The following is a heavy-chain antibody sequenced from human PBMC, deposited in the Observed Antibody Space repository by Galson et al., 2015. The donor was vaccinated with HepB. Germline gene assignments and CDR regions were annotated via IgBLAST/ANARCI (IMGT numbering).Heavy chain of an antibody. D-gene: IGHD1-7*01. CDR2: TYYRSKWYN. CDR3: ARGTRGDWNYFGFYDY. CDR1: GDSVSSHSAA. J-gene: IGHJ4*02. V-gene: IGHV6-1*01. Sequence: CAISGDSVSSHSAAWNWIRQSPSRGLEWLGRTYYRSKWYNDYAVSVKSRITINPDTSKNQFSLQLNSVTPEDTAVYYCARGTRGDWNYFGFYDYWGQGTLVTVSS.